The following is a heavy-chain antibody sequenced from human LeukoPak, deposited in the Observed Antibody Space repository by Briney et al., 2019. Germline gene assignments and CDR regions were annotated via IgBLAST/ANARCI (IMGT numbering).Heavy chain of an antibody. CDR2: IIPIFGTA. Sequence: ASVTVSCKASGGTFSSYAISWVRQAPGQGLEWMGGIIPIFGTANYAQKFQGRVTITADRSTSTAYMELSSLRSEDTAVYYCRGTYYYDSSGSGDYWGQGTLVTVSS. CDR3: RGTYYYDSSGSGDY. V-gene: IGHV1-69*06. CDR1: GGTFSSYA. J-gene: IGHJ4*02. D-gene: IGHD3-22*01.